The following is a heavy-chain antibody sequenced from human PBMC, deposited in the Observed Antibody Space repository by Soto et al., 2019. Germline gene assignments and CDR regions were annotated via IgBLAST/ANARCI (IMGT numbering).Heavy chain of an antibody. V-gene: IGHV1-69*01. CDR2: IVPVFGTP. D-gene: IGHD3-22*01. CDR1: GGSFSTYA. CDR3: ARKAIIPRRPSGMDYDFTMDV. J-gene: IGHJ6*02. Sequence: QVQLVQSGAEVRKPGSSVRVSCRASGGSFSTYAISWVRQAPGQGLEWMGGIVPVFGTPNYAQKFQDRVIITAEESTTTAYMELSSLRSDDTAIYYCARKAIIPRRPSGMDYDFTMDVWGQGTTVTVSS.